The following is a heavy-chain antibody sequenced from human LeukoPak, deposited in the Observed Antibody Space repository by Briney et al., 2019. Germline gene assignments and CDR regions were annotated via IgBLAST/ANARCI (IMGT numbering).Heavy chain of an antibody. J-gene: IGHJ6*01. Sequence: GGSLRLSCAASGNYWMHWVRQAPGKGLVWVSRINSDGSSTSYADSVKGRFTISRDNAKNTLYLQMNSLRAEDTAVYYCARGGSGMDVWGQGTTVTVSS. CDR3: ARGGSGMDV. D-gene: IGHD3-10*01. V-gene: IGHV3-74*01. CDR1: GNYW. CDR2: INSDGSST.